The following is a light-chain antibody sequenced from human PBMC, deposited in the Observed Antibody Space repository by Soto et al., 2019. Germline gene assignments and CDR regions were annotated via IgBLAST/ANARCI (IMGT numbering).Light chain of an antibody. CDR2: DVN. CDR1: SSDVGGYNF. V-gene: IGLV2-14*03. Sequence: QSALTQPASVSGSPGQSITISCTGTSSDVGGYNFVSWYQQHPGKVPKLMIFDVNSRPSGVSDRFSGSKSGNTASLTISGLQAEDEGDYYCSSYTSSSTYVFGSGTKLTVL. CDR3: SSYTSSSTYV. J-gene: IGLJ1*01.